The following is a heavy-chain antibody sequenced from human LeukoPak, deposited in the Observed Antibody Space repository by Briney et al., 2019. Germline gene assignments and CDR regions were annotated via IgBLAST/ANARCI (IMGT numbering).Heavy chain of an antibody. V-gene: IGHV4-34*01. D-gene: IGHD2-2*03. CDR1: GGSFSGYY. CDR3: AKSGYCSSTSCYSRRNDWFDP. J-gene: IGHJ5*02. Sequence: PSETLSLTCAVYGGSFSGYYWSWIRQPPGKGLEWIGEINHSGSTNYNPSLKSRVTISVDTSKNQFSLKLSSVTAADTAVYYCAKSGYCSSTSCYSRRNDWFDPWGLGTLVTVSS. CDR2: INHSGST.